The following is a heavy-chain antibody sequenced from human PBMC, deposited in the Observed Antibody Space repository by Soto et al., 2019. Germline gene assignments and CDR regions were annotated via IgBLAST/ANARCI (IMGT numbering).Heavy chain of an antibody. J-gene: IGHJ5*02. Sequence: ASVKVSCKASGYTFTGYYMHWVRQAPGQGLEWMGWINPNSGGTNYAQKFQGWVTMTRDTSISTAYMELSRLRSDDTAVYYCARAGEVAVAGGEVLPFDPWGQGTLVTVSS. V-gene: IGHV1-2*04. CDR2: INPNSGGT. D-gene: IGHD6-19*01. CDR1: GYTFTGYY. CDR3: ARAGEVAVAGGEVLPFDP.